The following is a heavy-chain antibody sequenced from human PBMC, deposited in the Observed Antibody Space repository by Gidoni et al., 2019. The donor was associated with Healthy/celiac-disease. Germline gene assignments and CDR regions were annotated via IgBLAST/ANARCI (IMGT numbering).Heavy chain of an antibody. J-gene: IGHJ4*02. D-gene: IGHD2-21*01. CDR1: GFTFSSYS. CDR3: ARDWGGGYFDY. Sequence: EVQLVASGGGLVQPGGSLRLSCAASGFTFSSYSMNWVRQAPGKGLEWFSYISSSSSTIYDADSVKGRFTISRDNAKNSLYLQMNSLRAEDRAVYYCARDWGGGYFDYWGQGTLVTVSS. CDR2: ISSSSSTI. V-gene: IGHV3-48*04.